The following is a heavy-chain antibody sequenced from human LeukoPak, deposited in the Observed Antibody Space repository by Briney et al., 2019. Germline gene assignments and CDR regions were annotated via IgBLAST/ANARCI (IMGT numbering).Heavy chain of an antibody. V-gene: IGHV4-59*01. J-gene: IGHJ4*02. CDR3: ARASSSWHRSDY. D-gene: IGHD6-13*01. CDR2: IYYSGST. CDR1: GGSISSYY. Sequence: SETLSLTCTVSGGSISSYYWSWIRQPPGKGLEWIGYIYYSGSTNYNPSLKSRVTISVDTSKNQFSLKLSSVTAADTAVYYCARASSSWHRSDYWGQGTLVTVSS.